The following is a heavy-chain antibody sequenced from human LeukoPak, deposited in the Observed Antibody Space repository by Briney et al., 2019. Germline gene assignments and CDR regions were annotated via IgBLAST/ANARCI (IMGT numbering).Heavy chain of an antibody. CDR1: GFTFSSYS. CDR3: ARAATYYYDSSGYYPYAFDI. V-gene: IGHV3-48*02. D-gene: IGHD3-22*01. CDR2: ISSSSSTI. Sequence: GGSLRLSCAPSGFTFSSYSMNWVRQAPGKGLEWVSYISSSSSTIYYADSVKGRFTISRDNAKNSLYLQLNSQRDEDTAVYYCARAATYYYDSSGYYPYAFDIWGQGTMVTVSS. J-gene: IGHJ3*02.